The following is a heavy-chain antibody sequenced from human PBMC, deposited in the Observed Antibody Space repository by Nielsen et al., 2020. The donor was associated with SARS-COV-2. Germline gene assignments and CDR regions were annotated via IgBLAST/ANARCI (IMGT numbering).Heavy chain of an antibody. J-gene: IGHJ5*02. CDR1: GFTFGDYA. CDR2: ISGSGGST. Sequence: GESLKISCTASGFTFGDYAMSWVRQAPGKGLEWVSAISGSGGSTYYADSVKGRFTISRDNSKNTLYLQMNSLRAEDTAVYYCAKEGGWAISTSWFDPWGQGTLVTVSS. D-gene: IGHD3-16*01. V-gene: IGHV3-23*01. CDR3: AKEGGWAISTSWFDP.